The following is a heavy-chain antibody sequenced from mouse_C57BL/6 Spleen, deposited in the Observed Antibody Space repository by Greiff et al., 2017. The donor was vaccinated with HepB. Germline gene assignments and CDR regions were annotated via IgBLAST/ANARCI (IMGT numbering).Heavy chain of an antibody. CDR1: GFTFSDYY. CDR2: INYDGSST. CDR3: AREGNDYDYFDY. D-gene: IGHD2-4*01. Sequence: EVHLVESEGGLVQPGSSMKLSCTASGFTFSDYYMAWVRQVPEKGLEWVANINYDGSSTYYLDSLKSRFIISRDNAKNILYLQMSSLKSEDTATYYCAREGNDYDYFDYWGQGTTLTVSS. V-gene: IGHV5-16*01. J-gene: IGHJ2*01.